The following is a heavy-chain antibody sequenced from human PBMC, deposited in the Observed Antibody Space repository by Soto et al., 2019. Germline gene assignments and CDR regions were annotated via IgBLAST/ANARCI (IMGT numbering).Heavy chain of an antibody. CDR2: ISGSGGST. CDR1: GFTFSSYA. Sequence: PGGSLRLSCAASGFTFSSYAMSWVRQAPGKGLEWVSAISGSGGSTYYADSVKGRFTISRDNSKNTLYLQMNSLRAEDTAVYYCAKDWVSFDFWSGYTTSTFDYWGQGTLVTVSS. V-gene: IGHV3-23*01. D-gene: IGHD3-3*01. J-gene: IGHJ4*02. CDR3: AKDWVSFDFWSGYTTSTFDY.